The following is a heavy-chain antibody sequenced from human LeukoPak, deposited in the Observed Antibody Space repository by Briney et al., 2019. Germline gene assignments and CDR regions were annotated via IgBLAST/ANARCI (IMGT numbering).Heavy chain of an antibody. J-gene: IGHJ5*02. CDR2: IYPGDSDT. D-gene: IGHD4-23*01. Sequence: GESLKISCKGSGYSFTSYWIGWVRQMPGKGLEWMGIIYPGDSDTRYSPSFQGQVTISADKSISTAYLQWSSLKASDTAMYYCARNPYGGKPPGPWFDPWGQGTLVTVSS. V-gene: IGHV5-51*01. CDR1: GYSFTSYW. CDR3: ARNPYGGKPPGPWFDP.